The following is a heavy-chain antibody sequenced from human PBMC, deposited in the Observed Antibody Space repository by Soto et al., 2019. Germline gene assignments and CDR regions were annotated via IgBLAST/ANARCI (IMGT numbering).Heavy chain of an antibody. CDR2: INPSGGST. V-gene: IGHV1-46*01. J-gene: IGHJ4*02. Sequence: GASVKVSCKASGYTFTSYYMHWVRQAPGQGLEWMGIINPSGGSTSYAQKFQGRVTMTRDTSTSTVYMELSSLRSEDTAVYYCARDLVAAAGTPSYYFDYWGQGTLVTVAS. CDR1: GYTFTSYY. D-gene: IGHD6-13*01. CDR3: ARDLVAAAGTPSYYFDY.